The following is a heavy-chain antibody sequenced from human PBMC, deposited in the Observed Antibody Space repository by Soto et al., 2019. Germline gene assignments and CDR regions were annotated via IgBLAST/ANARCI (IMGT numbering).Heavy chain of an antibody. V-gene: IGHV4-30-4*01. J-gene: IGHJ4*02. Sequence: PSETLSLTCTVSGGSSSSGDYYWSWIRQPPGKGLEWIGYIYYSGSTYYNPSLKSRVTISVDTSKNQFSLKLSSVTAADTAVYYCAREIVTGTTIHFDYWGQGTLVTVSS. CDR3: AREIVTGTTIHFDY. D-gene: IGHD1-20*01. CDR2: IYYSGST. CDR1: GGSSSSGDYY.